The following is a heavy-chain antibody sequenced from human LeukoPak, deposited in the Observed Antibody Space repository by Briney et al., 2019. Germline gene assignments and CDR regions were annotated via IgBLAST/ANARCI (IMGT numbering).Heavy chain of an antibody. V-gene: IGHV3-23*01. CDR1: GFTFSTYG. CDR2: ISGSAART. D-gene: IGHD3-22*01. CDR3: VRDWGYDSSGYWQKYFDT. Sequence: GGSLRLSCAASGFTFSTYGMTWVRQAPGRGLEWVSAISGSAARTFYADSVKGRFTISRDNAKNTVYLQMNSLRAEDTAVYYCVRDWGYDSSGYWQKYFDTWGQGTLVTVSS. J-gene: IGHJ4*02.